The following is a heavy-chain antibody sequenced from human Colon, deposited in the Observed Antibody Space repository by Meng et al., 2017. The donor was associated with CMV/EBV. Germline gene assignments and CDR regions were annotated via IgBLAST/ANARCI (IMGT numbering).Heavy chain of an antibody. CDR3: GYSYDSTYSSMDV. CDR1: GFTFSNYW. V-gene: IGHV3-74*01. Sequence: GGSLRLSCVASGFTFSNYWMHWVRQAPGKGPVWVPGLTTDGRSTSYADSVKGRFTISRDNGKNMLYLQMNSLRVEDTAVYYCGYSYDSTYSSMDVWGQGTTVTVSS. CDR2: LTTDGRST. J-gene: IGHJ6*02. D-gene: IGHD5-18*01.